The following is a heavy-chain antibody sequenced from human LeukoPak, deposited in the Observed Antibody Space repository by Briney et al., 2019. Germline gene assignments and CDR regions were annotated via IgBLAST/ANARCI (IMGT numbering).Heavy chain of an antibody. CDR1: GFTINNYV. Sequence: GGSLRLSCAASGFTINNYVMTWVRQAPGKGLEWVSYIDGTGDSTNYADSVKGRFTISRDNSKNTLYLQMNSLRVEDTAIYYCARGTPEYIVATTPFDYWGQGTLVTVSS. D-gene: IGHD5-12*01. CDR2: IDGTGDST. V-gene: IGHV3-23*01. CDR3: ARGTPEYIVATTPFDY. J-gene: IGHJ4*02.